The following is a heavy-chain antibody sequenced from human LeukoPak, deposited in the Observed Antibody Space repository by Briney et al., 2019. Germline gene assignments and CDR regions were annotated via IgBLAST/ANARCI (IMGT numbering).Heavy chain of an antibody. CDR2: IIPIFGTA. D-gene: IGHD2-2*01. V-gene: IGHV1-69*13. J-gene: IGHJ6*03. CDR3: ARGHIVVVPATDHNYYYYMDV. Sequence: SVKVSCKASGYTFSSYTLSWLRQAPGQGLEWMGGIIPIFGTANYAQKFQGRVTITADESTSTAYMELSSLRSEDTAVYYCARGHIVVVPATDHNYYYYMDVWGKGTTVTISS. CDR1: GYTFSSYT.